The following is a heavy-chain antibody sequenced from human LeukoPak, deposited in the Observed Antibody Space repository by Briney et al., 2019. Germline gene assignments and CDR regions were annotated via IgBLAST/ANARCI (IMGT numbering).Heavy chain of an antibody. CDR1: GGSFSGYY. Sequence: SETLSLTCAVYGGSFSGYYWSWIRQPPGKGLEWIGEINHSGSTNYNPSLKSRVTISVDTSKNQFSLKLSSVTAADTAVYYCARPAVAGPQTWFDPWGQGTLVTVSS. V-gene: IGHV4-34*01. CDR3: ARPAVAGPQTWFDP. D-gene: IGHD6-19*01. J-gene: IGHJ5*02. CDR2: INHSGST.